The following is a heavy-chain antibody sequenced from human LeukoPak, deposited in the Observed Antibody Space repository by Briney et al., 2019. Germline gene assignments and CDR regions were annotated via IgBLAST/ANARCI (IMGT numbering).Heavy chain of an antibody. CDR3: AKGLIAARPFDY. D-gene: IGHD6-6*01. J-gene: IGHJ4*02. V-gene: IGHV3-23*01. CDR2: ISGSGGST. Sequence: GGSLRLSCAASGFTFSSYAMSWVRQAPGKGLEWVSAISGSGGSTYYADSVKGQFTIYRDNSKNTLYLQMNSLRAEDTAVYYCAKGLIAARPFDYWGQGTLVTVSS. CDR1: GFTFSSYA.